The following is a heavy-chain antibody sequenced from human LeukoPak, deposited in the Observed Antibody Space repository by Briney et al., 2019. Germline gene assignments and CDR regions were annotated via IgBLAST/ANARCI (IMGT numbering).Heavy chain of an antibody. CDR3: ARAEKAVAGTAVDY. CDR1: GGTFSSYT. J-gene: IGHJ4*02. V-gene: IGHV1-69*02. CDR2: IIPILGIA. D-gene: IGHD6-19*01. Sequence: ASVKVSCKASGGTFSSYTISWVRQAPGQGREWMGRIIPILGIANYAQKFQGRVTITADKSTSTAYMELSSLRSEDTAVYYCARAEKAVAGTAVDYWGQGTLVTVSS.